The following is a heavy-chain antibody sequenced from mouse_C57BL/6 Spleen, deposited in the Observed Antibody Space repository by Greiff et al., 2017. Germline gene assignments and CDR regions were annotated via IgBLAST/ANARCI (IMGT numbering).Heavy chain of an antibody. V-gene: IGHV1-69*01. D-gene: IGHD6-1*01. CDR1: GYTFTSYW. J-gene: IGHJ3*01. Sequence: QVQLQQPGAELVMPGASVKLSCKASGYTFTSYWMHWVKQRPGQGLEWIGDIDPSDSYTNYNQKFKGKSTLTEDKSSSTAYMQLSSLTSEDSAVYYCERSSEAGFAYWGQGTLVTVSA. CDR3: ERSSEAGFAY. CDR2: IDPSDSYT.